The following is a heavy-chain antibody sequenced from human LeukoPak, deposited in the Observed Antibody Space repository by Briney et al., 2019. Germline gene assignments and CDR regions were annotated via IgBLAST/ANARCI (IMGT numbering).Heavy chain of an antibody. J-gene: IGHJ4*02. CDR2: IRYDGSNK. CDR1: GFTFSSYG. V-gene: IGHV3-30*02. CDR3: AKAMVRGIDY. D-gene: IGHD3-10*01. Sequence: GGSLRLSCAASGFTFSSYGMHWVRQAPGKGLEWVAFIRYDGSNKYYADSVKGRFTISRDNSKNTLYLQMNSLRAEDTGVYYCAKAMVRGIDYWGQGTLVTVSS.